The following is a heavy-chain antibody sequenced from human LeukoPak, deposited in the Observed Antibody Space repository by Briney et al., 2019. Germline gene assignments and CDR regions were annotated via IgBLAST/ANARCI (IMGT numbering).Heavy chain of an antibody. CDR1: GFTFDDYT. J-gene: IGHJ6*02. Sequence: QAGGSLRLSCAASGFTFDDYTMHWVRQAPGKGLEWVSLISWDGSSKYYADSVKGRFTISRDNSKNSLYLQMNSLRTEDTALYYCAKDQPNSYGMDVWGQGTTVTVSS. CDR3: AKDQPNSYGMDV. V-gene: IGHV3-43*01. CDR2: ISWDGSSK.